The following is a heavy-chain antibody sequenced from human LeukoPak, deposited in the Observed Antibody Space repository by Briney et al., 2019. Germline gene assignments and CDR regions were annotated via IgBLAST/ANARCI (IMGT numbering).Heavy chain of an antibody. V-gene: IGHV3-23*01. CDR1: GFTFSSYA. CDR3: AKDLNPFTPYYSSSWFLLGY. Sequence: GGSLRLSCAASGFTFSSYAMSWVRQAPGKGLEWVSAISGSGGSTYYADSVKGRFTISRDNSKNTLYLQMNSLRAEDTAVYYCAKDLNPFTPYYSSSWFLLGYWGQGTLVTVSS. J-gene: IGHJ4*02. CDR2: ISGSGGST. D-gene: IGHD6-13*01.